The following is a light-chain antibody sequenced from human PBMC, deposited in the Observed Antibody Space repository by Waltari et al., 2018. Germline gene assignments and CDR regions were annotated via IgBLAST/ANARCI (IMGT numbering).Light chain of an antibody. CDR3: ALYMGSGIWV. CDR1: SGSLPTTSY. V-gene: IGLV8-61*01. J-gene: IGLJ3*02. CDR2: KAN. Sequence: QTVVTQEPSLSVSPGGTVTPPCALSSGSLPTTSYATWYQQTPGQAPRTLVYKANARSSGVPDRFSGSILGNTAALTITGAQADDESDYYCALYMGSGIWVFGGGTRLTVL.